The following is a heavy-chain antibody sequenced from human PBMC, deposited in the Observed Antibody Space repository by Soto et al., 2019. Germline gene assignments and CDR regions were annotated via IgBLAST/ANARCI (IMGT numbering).Heavy chain of an antibody. V-gene: IGHV1-69*01. CDR1: GGTFSSYA. J-gene: IGHJ6*02. CDR2: FIPMFNRP. CDR3: ARGQFHHVSNYYYALDV. Sequence: QVQLVQSGAEVKKPGSSVKVSCKASGGTFSSYAISWVRQAPGQGLEWMGGFIPMFNRPHSARKFQGRVTITADESTSTAYMALSRLRSEDTAVYYCARGQFHHVSNYYYALDVWGQGTTVTVSS.